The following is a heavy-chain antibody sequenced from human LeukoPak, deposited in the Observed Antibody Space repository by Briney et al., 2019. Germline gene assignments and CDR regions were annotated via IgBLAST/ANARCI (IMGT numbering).Heavy chain of an antibody. Sequence: SETLSLTCTVSGASISNYYWSWIRQPPGKGLDCIGYVSYSGRTNHNPSLKSRVTISADTSKNQVSLKLTSVTAADTAVYYCARHERGAENLDYWGQGTLVTVSS. CDR1: GASISNYY. CDR3: ARHERGAENLDY. J-gene: IGHJ4*02. V-gene: IGHV4-59*08. D-gene: IGHD1-1*01. CDR2: VSYSGRT.